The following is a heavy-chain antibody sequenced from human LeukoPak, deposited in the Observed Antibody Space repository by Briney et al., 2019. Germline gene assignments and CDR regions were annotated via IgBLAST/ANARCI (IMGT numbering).Heavy chain of an antibody. CDR1: GFTFSSYW. D-gene: IGHD4-17*01. V-gene: IGHV3-7*01. CDR3: ARAADYGDYVLFDY. CDR2: IKQDGSEK. J-gene: IGHJ4*02. Sequence: QPGGSLRLSCAASGFTFSSYWMSWVRQAPAKGLEWVANIKQDGSEKYYVDSVKGRFTISRDNAKNSLYLQMNSLRAEDTAVYYCARAADYGDYVLFDYWGQGTLVTVSS.